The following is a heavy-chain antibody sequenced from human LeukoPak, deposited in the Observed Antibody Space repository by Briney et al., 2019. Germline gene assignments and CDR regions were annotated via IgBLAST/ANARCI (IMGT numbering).Heavy chain of an antibody. V-gene: IGHV5-51*01. D-gene: IGHD3-16*02. J-gene: IGHJ4*02. Sequence: GESLKISCKGSGYSFTSYWIGWVRQMPGKGLEWMGIIYPGDSDTRYSPSSQGQATISADKSISTAYLQWSSLKASDTAMYYCARIIRNYDYVWGSYRHFDYWGQGTLVTVSS. CDR2: IYPGDSDT. CDR1: GYSFTSYW. CDR3: ARIIRNYDYVWGSYRHFDY.